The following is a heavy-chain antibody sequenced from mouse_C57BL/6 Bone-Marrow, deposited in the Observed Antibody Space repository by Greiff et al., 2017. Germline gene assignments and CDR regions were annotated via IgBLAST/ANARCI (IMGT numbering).Heavy chain of an antibody. CDR1: GYAFTNYL. J-gene: IGHJ4*01. D-gene: IGHD2-10*02. V-gene: IGHV1-54*01. CDR2: INPGSGGT. CDR3: ARWYGNYGRGAMDY. Sequence: VMLLESGAELVRPGTSVKVSCKASGYAFTNYLIEWVKQRPGQGLEWIGVINPGSGGTNYNEKFKGKATLTADKSSSTAYMQLSSLTSEDSAVYFCARWYGNYGRGAMDYWGQGTSVTVSS.